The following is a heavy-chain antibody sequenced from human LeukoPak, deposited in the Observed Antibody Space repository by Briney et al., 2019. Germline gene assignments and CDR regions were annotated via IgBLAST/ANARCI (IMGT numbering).Heavy chain of an antibody. D-gene: IGHD6-19*01. CDR1: GGTFSSYA. CDR3: TTDRSGWYDY. V-gene: IGHV1-69*13. Sequence: ASVKVSCKASGGTFSSYAISWVRQAPGQGLEWVGGIIPIFGTANYAQKFQGRVTITADESTSTAYMELSSLRSEDTAVYYCTTDRSGWYDYWGQGTLVTVSS. CDR2: IIPIFGTA. J-gene: IGHJ4*02.